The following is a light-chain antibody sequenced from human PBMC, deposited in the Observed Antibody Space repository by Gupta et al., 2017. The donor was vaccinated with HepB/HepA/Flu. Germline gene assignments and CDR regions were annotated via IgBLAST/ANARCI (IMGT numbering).Light chain of an antibody. CDR1: QGISSW. CDR2: AAS. CDR3: QQANSIFPRT. J-gene: IGKJ5*01. Sequence: DIQMTQSPSSVSASVGDRVTITCRASQGISSWLAWYQQKPGKDAKLLIYAASSLQSGVPSRISGSGSCTDYTLIISSLQAEDVATYYCQQANSIFPRTFGQGTRLEMK. V-gene: IGKV1-12*01.